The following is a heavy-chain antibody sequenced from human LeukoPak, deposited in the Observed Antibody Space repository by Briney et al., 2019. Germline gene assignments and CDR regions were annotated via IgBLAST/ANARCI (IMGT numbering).Heavy chain of an antibody. J-gene: IGHJ3*02. V-gene: IGHV3-21*01. CDR3: ARDRYYYDSSGYGGAFDI. Sequence: GGSLRLSCAASGFTFSSYSMNWVRQAPGKGLEWVSSISSSSSYIYYADSVKGRFTISRDNTKNSLYPQMNSLRAEDTAVYYCARDRYYYDSSGYGGAFDIWGQGTMVTVSS. CDR2: ISSSSSYI. CDR1: GFTFSSYS. D-gene: IGHD3-22*01.